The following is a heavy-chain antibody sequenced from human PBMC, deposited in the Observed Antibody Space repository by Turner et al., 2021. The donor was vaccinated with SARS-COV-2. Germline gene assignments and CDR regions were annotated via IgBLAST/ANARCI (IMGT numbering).Heavy chain of an antibody. J-gene: IGHJ4*02. CDR1: GYTLIELS. Sequence: QVQLVQSGAEVKKPGASVKVSCKVSGYTLIELSMHWVRQAPGKGIEWMGGFDPEDGETIYAQKFQGRVTMTEDTSTDTAYMELSSLRSEDTAVYYCATDYAIVEATLLDYWGQGTLVTVSS. V-gene: IGHV1-24*01. CDR2: FDPEDGET. CDR3: ATDYAIVEATLLDY. D-gene: IGHD1-26*01.